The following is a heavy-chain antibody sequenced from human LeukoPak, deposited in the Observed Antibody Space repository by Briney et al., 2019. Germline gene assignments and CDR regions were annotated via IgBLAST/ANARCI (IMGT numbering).Heavy chain of an antibody. Sequence: ASVKVSCKASGYTFTSYGISWVRQAPGQGLEWMGWISAYNGNTNYAQKLQGRVTMTTDTSTSTAYMELRSLRSDDTAVYYCARGQPKYYYGSGSYHYDYWGQGTLVTVSS. V-gene: IGHV1-18*01. CDR3: ARGQPKYYYGSGSYHYDY. CDR1: GYTFTSYG. CDR2: ISAYNGNT. J-gene: IGHJ4*02. D-gene: IGHD3-10*01.